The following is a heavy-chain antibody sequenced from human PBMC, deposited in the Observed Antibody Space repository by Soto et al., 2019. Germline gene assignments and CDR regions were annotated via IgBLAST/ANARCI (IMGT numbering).Heavy chain of an antibody. CDR3: ARDASYYSLRSGYYPSRNGMDV. J-gene: IGHJ6*02. V-gene: IGHV3-33*01. Sequence: QVQVVESGGGVAQPGRSLRLSCAASGFTFSSFGMHWVRKAPGKGLEWVSLIWYDGTKKSYGDSVKGRFTISRDNSRNTVYLQMNSLRADDTAVYYCARDASYYSLRSGYYPSRNGMDVWGQGTTVTVSS. CDR2: IWYDGTKK. CDR1: GFTFSSFG. D-gene: IGHD3-3*01.